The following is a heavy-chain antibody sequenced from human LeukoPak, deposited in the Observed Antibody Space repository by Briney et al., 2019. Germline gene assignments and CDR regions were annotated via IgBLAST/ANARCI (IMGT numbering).Heavy chain of an antibody. CDR2: IKQDGSQR. V-gene: IGHV3-7*01. D-gene: IGHD6-6*01. Sequence: GGSLRLSCTASGFTFSDYWMTWVRQALGKGPEWVANIKQDGSQRYYMDSVRGRFTISRDNAKNSLFLQMNGLRAEDTAVYYCARRGGSSSRRSPIDYWGQGTLVTVSS. CDR3: ARRGGSSSRRSPIDY. CDR1: GFTFSDYW. J-gene: IGHJ4*02.